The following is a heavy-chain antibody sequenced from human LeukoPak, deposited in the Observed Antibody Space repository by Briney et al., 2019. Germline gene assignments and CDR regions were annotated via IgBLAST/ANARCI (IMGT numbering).Heavy chain of an antibody. CDR2: ISCYNGDT. D-gene: IGHD6-19*01. V-gene: IGHV1-18*04. J-gene: IGHJ2*01. CDR1: GYTFTNHG. Sequence: GASVKVSCKASGYTFTNHGITWLRQAPGQGLEWMGWISCYNGDTKYSRKFQGRVTMTTDASTTTAYMEPRSLTSDDTAVYFCARDPSNTSGRFQYFDLWGRGSLVTVSS. CDR3: ARDPSNTSGRFQYFDL.